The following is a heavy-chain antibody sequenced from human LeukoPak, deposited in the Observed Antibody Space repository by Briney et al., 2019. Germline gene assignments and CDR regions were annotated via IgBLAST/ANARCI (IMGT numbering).Heavy chain of an antibody. V-gene: IGHV1-8*02. Sequence: ASVKVSCKASGYTFTSYGINWVRQATRQGLEWVGWMNPNSGNTGYAQKFQGRVTMTRNTSISTAYMELSSLRSEDTAVYYCARGRSSSSSSYFDYWGQGTLVTVSS. CDR1: GYTFTSYG. CDR3: ARGRSSSSSSYFDY. D-gene: IGHD6-6*01. J-gene: IGHJ4*02. CDR2: MNPNSGNT.